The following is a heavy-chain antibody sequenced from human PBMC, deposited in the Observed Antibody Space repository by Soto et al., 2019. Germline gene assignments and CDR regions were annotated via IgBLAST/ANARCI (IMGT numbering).Heavy chain of an antibody. J-gene: IGHJ4*02. CDR3: ARGPGYFDY. CDR1: GGSFSCYY. CDR2: INHSGST. V-gene: IGHV4-34*01. Sequence: KTSETLSLTCAVYGGSFSCYYWSWIRQPPGKGLEWIGEINHSGSTNYNPSLKSRVTISVDTSKNQFSLKLSSVTAADTAVYYCARGPGYFDYWGQGTLVTVSS.